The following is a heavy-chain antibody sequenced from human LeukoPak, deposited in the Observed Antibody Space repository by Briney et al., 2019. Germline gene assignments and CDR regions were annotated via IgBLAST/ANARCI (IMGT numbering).Heavy chain of an antibody. J-gene: IGHJ5*02. CDR2: IYYSGST. D-gene: IGHD3-3*01. V-gene: IGHV4-61*08. CDR1: GGSISSGGYS. Sequence: SETLSLTCAVSGGSISSGGYSWSWIRQPPGKGLEWIGYIYYSGSTNYNPSLKSRVTISVDTSKNQFSLKLSSVTAADTAVYYCARLGDDFWSGYFNWFDPWGQGTLVTVSS. CDR3: ARLGDDFWSGYFNWFDP.